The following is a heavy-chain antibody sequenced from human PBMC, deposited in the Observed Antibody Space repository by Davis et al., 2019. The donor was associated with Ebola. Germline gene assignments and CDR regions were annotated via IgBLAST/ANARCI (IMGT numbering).Heavy chain of an antibody. CDR1: GGSISSSSYY. D-gene: IGHD7-27*01. Sequence: PSETLSLTCTVSGGSISSSSYYWGWIRQPPGKGLEWIGSIYYSGSTYYNPSLKSRVTISVDTSKNQFSLKLSSVTAADTAVYYCARHHRTGYYFDYWGQGTLVTVSS. CDR2: IYYSGST. V-gene: IGHV4-39*01. CDR3: ARHHRTGYYFDY. J-gene: IGHJ4*02.